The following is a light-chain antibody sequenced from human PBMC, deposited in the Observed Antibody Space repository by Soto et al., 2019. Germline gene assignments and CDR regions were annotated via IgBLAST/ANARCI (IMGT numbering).Light chain of an antibody. J-gene: IGKJ2*02. CDR3: QQFDSVACT. CDR1: QDIKNY. V-gene: IGKV1-33*01. Sequence: IQMTQSPSSLSTSVGDRVTITCQASQDIKNYLIWYQHKAGRAPKLLIYDTATLETGVASRFSGSGSGTHCTLAISSLQSEDIAAYYCQQFDSVACTFGQGTKLEMK. CDR2: DTA.